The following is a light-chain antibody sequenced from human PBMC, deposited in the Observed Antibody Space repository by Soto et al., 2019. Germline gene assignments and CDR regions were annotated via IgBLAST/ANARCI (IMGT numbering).Light chain of an antibody. V-gene: IGKV3-20*01. Sequence: ETVLTQSPGTLSLSPGERATLSCRASQSVSSSYLAWYQQKPGQAPRLLIYDASSRATGIPDRFSGSGSGTDVTLTISRLEPEYFAVYYCQQYVRSPPSWTFGQGTKVEIK. CDR1: QSVSSSY. CDR2: DAS. J-gene: IGKJ1*01. CDR3: QQYVRSPPSWT.